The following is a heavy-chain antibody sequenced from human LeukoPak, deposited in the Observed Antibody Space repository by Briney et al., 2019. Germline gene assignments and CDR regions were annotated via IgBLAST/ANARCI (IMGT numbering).Heavy chain of an antibody. CDR3: ARGCSGGSCYDNLVDAFDI. CDR1: GGSFSGYY. Sequence: PSETLSLTCTVYGGSFSGYYWSWIRQPPGKGLEWIGSIYYSGSTYYNPSLKSRVTISVDTSKNQFSLKLSSVTAADTAVYYCARGCSGGSCYDNLVDAFDIWGQGTMVTVSS. J-gene: IGHJ3*02. CDR2: IYYSGST. D-gene: IGHD2-15*01. V-gene: IGHV4-34*01.